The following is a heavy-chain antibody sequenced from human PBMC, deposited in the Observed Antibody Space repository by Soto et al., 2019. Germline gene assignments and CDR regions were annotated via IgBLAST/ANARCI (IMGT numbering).Heavy chain of an antibody. CDR2: SSFSGAT. Sequence: PSETLSLTCTVSGVSITSYVWSWIQQTAARGLDCIWSSSFSGATDSNPPLKRRAALSVVTSEIPLSLTLNSVTSADTAVYFCARDQRDGYKRYFEFWGQGSQVTVSS. J-gene: IGHJ4*02. CDR3: ARDQRDGYKRYFEF. CDR1: GVSITSYV. V-gene: IGHV4-59*01. D-gene: IGHD5-12*01.